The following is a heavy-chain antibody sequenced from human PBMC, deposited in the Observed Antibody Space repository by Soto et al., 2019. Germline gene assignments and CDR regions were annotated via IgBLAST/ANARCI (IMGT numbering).Heavy chain of an antibody. V-gene: IGHV1-2*04. D-gene: IGHD3-10*01. CDR1: GYTFTGYY. CDR3: ARDLAVRGVIGYYGMDV. Sequence: ASVKVSCKGAGYTFTGYYMHWGRQAPGQGLEWMGWINPNSGGTNYAQKFQGWVTMTRDTSISTAYMELSRLRSDDTAVYYCARDLAVRGVIGYYGMDVWGQGTTVTVSS. J-gene: IGHJ6*02. CDR2: INPNSGGT.